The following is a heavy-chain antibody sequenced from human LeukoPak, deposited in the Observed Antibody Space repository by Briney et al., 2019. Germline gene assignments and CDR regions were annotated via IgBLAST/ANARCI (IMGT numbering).Heavy chain of an antibody. CDR1: GGSFSGYY. V-gene: IGHV4-34*01. CDR3: AREVVVPAAIRGLGYYYYYMDV. D-gene: IGHD2-2*02. J-gene: IGHJ6*03. CDR2: INHSGST. Sequence: SETLSLTCAVYGGSFSGYYWSWIRQPPGKGLEWIGEINHSGSTNYNPSLKSRVTISVDTSKNQFSLKLSSVTAADTAVYYCAREVVVPAAIRGLGYYYYYMDVWGKGTTVTVSS.